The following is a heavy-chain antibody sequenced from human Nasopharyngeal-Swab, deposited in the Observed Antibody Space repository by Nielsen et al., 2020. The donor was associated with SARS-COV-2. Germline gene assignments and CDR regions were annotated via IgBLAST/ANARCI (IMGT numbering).Heavy chain of an antibody. J-gene: IGHJ5*02. Sequence: GESLKISCAASGFTFSSYAMSWVRQAPGKGLEWVSAISGSGGSTYYADSVKGRFTISRDNSKNTLYLRMNSLRAEDTAVYYCAKMARFSSGSDWFDPWGQGTLVTVSS. D-gene: IGHD6-19*01. CDR3: AKMARFSSGSDWFDP. CDR2: ISGSGGST. CDR1: GFTFSSYA. V-gene: IGHV3-23*01.